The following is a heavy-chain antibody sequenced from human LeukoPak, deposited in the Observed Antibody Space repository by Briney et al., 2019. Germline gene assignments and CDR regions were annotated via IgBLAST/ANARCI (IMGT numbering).Heavy chain of an antibody. V-gene: IGHV1-69*13. CDR1: GGTFSSYA. CDR3: ARGVIAAAGSNYYYYYYMDV. CDR2: IIPIFGTA. J-gene: IGHJ6*03. Sequence: ASVKVSCKASGGTFSSYAISWVRQAPGQGLEWMGGIIPIFGTANYAQKFQGRVTITADESTSTAYMELSSLRSEDTAVYYCARGVIAAAGSNYYYYYYMDVWGKGTTVTVSS. D-gene: IGHD6-13*01.